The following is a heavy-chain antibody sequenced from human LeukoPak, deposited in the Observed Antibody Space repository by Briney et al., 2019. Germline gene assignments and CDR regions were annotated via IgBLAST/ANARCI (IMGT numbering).Heavy chain of an antibody. J-gene: IGHJ5*02. CDR2: ISAYNGNT. V-gene: IGHV1-18*01. CDR3: ARGVNPFDIVVVVAATPWYNWFDP. D-gene: IGHD2-15*01. Sequence: GASVKVSCEASGYTFTSYGISWVRQAPGQGLEWMGWISAYNGNTNYAQKLQGRVTMTTDTSTSTAYMELRSLRSDDTAVYYCARGVNPFDIVVVVAATPWYNWFDPWGQGTLVTVSS. CDR1: GYTFTSYG.